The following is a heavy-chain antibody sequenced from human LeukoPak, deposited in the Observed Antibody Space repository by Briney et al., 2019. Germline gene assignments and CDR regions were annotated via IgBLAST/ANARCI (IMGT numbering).Heavy chain of an antibody. CDR2: ISGSGGST. V-gene: IGHV3-23*01. CDR3: AKQGATAVAAGGDFDY. D-gene: IGHD6-19*01. Sequence: GGSLRLSCAASGFTFSSYAMNWVRQAPGKGLEWVSGISGSGGSTYYADSVKGRFTISRDNSKNTLYLQMNSLRAEDTAVYYCAKQGATAVAAGGDFDYWGRGTLVTVSS. CDR1: GFTFSSYA. J-gene: IGHJ4*02.